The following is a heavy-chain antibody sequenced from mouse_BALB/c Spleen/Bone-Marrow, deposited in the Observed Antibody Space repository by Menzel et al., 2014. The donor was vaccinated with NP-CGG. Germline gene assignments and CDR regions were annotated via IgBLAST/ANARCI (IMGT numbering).Heavy chain of an antibody. V-gene: IGHV1-12*01. D-gene: IGHD1-1*01. CDR3: AKGHGSSPWFAY. CDR2: IYPGNGDT. J-gene: IGHJ3*01. Sequence: QVQLKESGAELVRSGASVKMSCKASGYTFTSYNMHWVKQTPGQGLEWIGYIYPGNGDTNYNQNFKGKATLTADTSSSTAYMQISSLTSEDSAVYFCAKGHGSSPWFAYWGQGTLVTVSA. CDR1: GYTFTSYN.